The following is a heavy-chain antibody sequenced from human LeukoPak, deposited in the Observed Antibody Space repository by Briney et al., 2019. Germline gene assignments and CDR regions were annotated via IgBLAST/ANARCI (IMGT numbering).Heavy chain of an antibody. D-gene: IGHD7-27*01. V-gene: IGHV3-11*04. J-gene: IGHJ4*02. Sequence: GGSLRLSCAASGFTFSDSYMTWIRQAPGKGLEWVAFIDKSGGTTYYADSVKGRFTISRDNSKSSLYLEMNSLRAEDTAVYYCGRGHWGLDYWGQGTLVTVSS. CDR2: IDKSGGTT. CDR3: GRGHWGLDY. CDR1: GFTFSDSY.